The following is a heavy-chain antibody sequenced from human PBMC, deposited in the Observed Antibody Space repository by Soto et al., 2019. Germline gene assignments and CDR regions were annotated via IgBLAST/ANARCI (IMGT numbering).Heavy chain of an antibody. D-gene: IGHD2-2*01. CDR1: GVSISSYY. V-gene: IGHV4-59*08. CDR3: ARLDFDTIPAPVVPAATAWFDP. CDR2: IYYSGST. J-gene: IGHJ5*02. Sequence: PSDTLSLTCTFSGVSISSYYWSWIRQPPGKGLEWIGYIYYSGSTNYNPSLKSRVTISVDTSKNQFSLKLSSVTAADTAVYYCARLDFDTIPAPVVPAATAWFDPWGQGTLVTVS.